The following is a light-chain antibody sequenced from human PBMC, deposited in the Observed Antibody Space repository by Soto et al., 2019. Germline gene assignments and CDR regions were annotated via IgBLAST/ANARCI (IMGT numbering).Light chain of an antibody. CDR1: QDIRND. CDR3: LQYYNFSWT. CDR2: AAF. J-gene: IGKJ1*01. V-gene: IGKV1-6*02. Sequence: IPLTPSPSSLCASFGDRLTISHGASQDIRNDLALYQQKPGQAPHLLIFAAFNLQSGVPSRFSGGGSGTHFTLTISSLQPDDFATYYCLQYYNFSWTFGQGTKVDIK.